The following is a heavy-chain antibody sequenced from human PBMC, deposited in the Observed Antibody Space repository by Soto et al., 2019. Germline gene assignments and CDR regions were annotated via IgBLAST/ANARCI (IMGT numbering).Heavy chain of an antibody. CDR1: GFTFSIYV. J-gene: IGHJ4*02. Sequence: GGSLRLSCAASGFTFSIYVMSWVRQAPGKGLEWVSAISGSGGSLYYADSVKGRFTISRDSSKNTLFLQMNSLRAEDTALYYCAKDPGGLRPRYFDYWGQGTLVTVSS. V-gene: IGHV3-23*01. D-gene: IGHD2-15*01. CDR3: AKDPGGLRPRYFDY. CDR2: ISGSGGSL.